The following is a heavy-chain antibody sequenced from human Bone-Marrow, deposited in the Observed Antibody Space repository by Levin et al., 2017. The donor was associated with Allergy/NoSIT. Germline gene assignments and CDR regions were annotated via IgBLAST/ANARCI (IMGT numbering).Heavy chain of an antibody. V-gene: IGHV3-74*03. Sequence: GGSLRLSCAASGFTFSSIWMHWVRPAPGKGLVWVSRMNGDGSNRKYADSVTGRFTISRDNAKNTLYLQMNSLRAEDTAVYYCGKESDVGYHTFDFWGQGTLVTVSS. D-gene: IGHD6-25*01. CDR2: MNGDGSNR. CDR3: GKESDVGYHTFDF. CDR1: GFTFSSIW. J-gene: IGHJ4*02.